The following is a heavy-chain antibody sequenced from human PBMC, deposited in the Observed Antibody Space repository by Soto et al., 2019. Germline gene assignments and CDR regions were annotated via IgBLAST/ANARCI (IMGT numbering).Heavy chain of an antibody. J-gene: IGHJ3*02. Sequence: QVQLVESGGGVVQPGRSLRLSCAASGFTFSSYAVHWVRQAPGKGLEWVAVISYDGSNKWYADSVKGRFTMSRDNSKNTLYLQMYSLRAEDTAVYYCAKDARILDYDFWSGGNDAFDIWGQGTMVTVSS. D-gene: IGHD3-3*01. CDR3: AKDARILDYDFWSGGNDAFDI. V-gene: IGHV3-30-3*02. CDR1: GFTFSSYA. CDR2: ISYDGSNK.